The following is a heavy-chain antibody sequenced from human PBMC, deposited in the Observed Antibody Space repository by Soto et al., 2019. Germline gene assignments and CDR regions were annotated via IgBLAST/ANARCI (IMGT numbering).Heavy chain of an antibody. V-gene: IGHV1-46*01. CDR1: GYTFTSYY. D-gene: IGHD3-22*01. J-gene: IGHJ4*02. CDR2: INPSGGST. CDR3: ARDYYDSSGFWLVAY. Sequence: QVQLVQSGAEVKKPGASVKVSCKASGYTFTSYYMHWVRQAPGQGLEWMGIINPSGGSTSYAQKFQGRVTMTRDTSTGTVYMELSSLRSEDTAVYYCARDYYDSSGFWLVAYWGQGTLVTVSS.